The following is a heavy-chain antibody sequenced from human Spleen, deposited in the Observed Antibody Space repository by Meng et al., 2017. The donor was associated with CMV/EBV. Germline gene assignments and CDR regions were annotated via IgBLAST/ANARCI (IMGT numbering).Heavy chain of an antibody. J-gene: IGHJ4*02. CDR2: INHSGST. D-gene: IGHD3-22*01. Sequence: QVQLQQWGAGLLKPSETLSLTCAVYGGSFSGYYWSWIRQPPGKGLEWIGEINHSGSTNYNPSLKSRVTISVDTSKNQFSLKLSSVTAADTAVYYCARVRGDSSGYYYGTFDYWGQGTLVTVSS. CDR3: ARVRGDSSGYYYGTFDY. CDR1: GGSFSGYY. V-gene: IGHV4-34*01.